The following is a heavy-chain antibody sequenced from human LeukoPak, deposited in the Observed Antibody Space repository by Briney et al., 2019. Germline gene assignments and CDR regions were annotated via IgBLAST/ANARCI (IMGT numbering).Heavy chain of an antibody. J-gene: IGHJ4*02. CDR2: ISTYSGST. CDR1: GYTFTNYD. Sequence: ASVKVSCKASGYTFTNYDFSWVRQAPGQGLEWLGWISTYSGSTNYAQKLQGRVTMTTDTSTSTAYMELSSLRSEDTAVYYCARGFTAGVTKFVYWGQGTLVTVSS. CDR3: ARGFTAGVTKFVY. V-gene: IGHV1-18*01. D-gene: IGHD4-17*01.